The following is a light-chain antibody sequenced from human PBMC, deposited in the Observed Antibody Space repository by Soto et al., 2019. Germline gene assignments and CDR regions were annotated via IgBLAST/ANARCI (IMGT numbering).Light chain of an antibody. J-gene: IGKJ1*01. Sequence: DIQMTQSPSTLSASVGDRVTITCRASQSIRSWLAWYQQKPGKAPQLLIYDASNLESGVPSRFSGSGSGTEFTLTISSLQPDDIATYYCQQYNSFSKTFGRGTKV. CDR1: QSIRSW. CDR3: QQYNSFSKT. CDR2: DAS. V-gene: IGKV1-5*01.